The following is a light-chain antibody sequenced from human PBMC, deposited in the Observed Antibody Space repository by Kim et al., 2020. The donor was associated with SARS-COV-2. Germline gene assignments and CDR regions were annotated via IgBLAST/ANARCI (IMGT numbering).Light chain of an antibody. J-gene: IGLJ1*01. CDR3: SAWDDTLSGFL. CDR1: ISNIGSHS. V-gene: IGLV1-47*01. Sequence: QSVLTQPPSASGAPGQRVTISCSGSISNIGSHSVYWYQQFPRTAPKLLIYRNDQRPSGVPDRFSGSKSGTSASLAISGLRSADEADYYCSAWDDTLSGFLFGGGTKVTVL. CDR2: RND.